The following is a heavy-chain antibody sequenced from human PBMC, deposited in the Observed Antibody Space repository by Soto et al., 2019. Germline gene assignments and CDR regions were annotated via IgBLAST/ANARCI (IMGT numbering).Heavy chain of an antibody. CDR2: IYSGGST. Sequence: PGGSLRLSCAASGFTVSSNYMSWVRQAPGKGLEWVSVIYSGGSTYYADSVKGRFTISRHNSKNTLYLQMNSLRAEDTAVYYCACSWSNYYYYYYMDVWGKGTTVTVSS. D-gene: IGHD6-13*01. CDR1: GFTVSSNY. CDR3: ACSWSNYYYYYYMDV. J-gene: IGHJ6*03. V-gene: IGHV3-53*04.